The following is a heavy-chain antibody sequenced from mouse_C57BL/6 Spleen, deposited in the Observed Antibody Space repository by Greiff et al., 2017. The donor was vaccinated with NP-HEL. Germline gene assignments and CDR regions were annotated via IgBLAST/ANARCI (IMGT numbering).Heavy chain of an antibody. CDR2: IDPNSGGT. CDR3: ARGLITTVAGGFDY. J-gene: IGHJ3*01. CDR1: GYTFTSYW. Sequence: VQLQQSGAELVKPGASVQLSCKASGYTFTSYWMHWVKQRPGRGLEWIGRIDPNSGGTKYNEKFKSKATLTVDKPSSTAYMQLSSLTSEDSAVYYCARGLITTVAGGFDYWGQGTLVTVSA. V-gene: IGHV1-72*01. D-gene: IGHD1-1*01.